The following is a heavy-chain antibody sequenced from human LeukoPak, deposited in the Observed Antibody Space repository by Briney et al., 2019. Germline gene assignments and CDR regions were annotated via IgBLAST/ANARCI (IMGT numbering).Heavy chain of an antibody. V-gene: IGHV3-33*06. J-gene: IGHJ4*02. Sequence: GRSLRLSCAASGFTFNNYGMHWVRQAPGKGLEWVAVIWSDGGNRYYADSVKGRFTISRDNSKSTLDLQMNSLRAEDTAIYYCAKDQYIYGSSPFDFWGQGTLVTVSS. CDR1: GFTFNNYG. D-gene: IGHD3-10*01. CDR2: IWSDGGNR. CDR3: AKDQYIYGSSPFDF.